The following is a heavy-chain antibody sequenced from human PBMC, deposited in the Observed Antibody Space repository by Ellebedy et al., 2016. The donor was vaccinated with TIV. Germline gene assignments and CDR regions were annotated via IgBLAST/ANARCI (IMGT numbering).Heavy chain of an antibody. Sequence: GGSLRLSXTASGFDFDDHAMHWVRQAPGKGLEWLSGISWNSFDINYADSVRGRFTTSRDNAKNSLYLQMDSLRTEDTALYFCAKLGCSNGICYQLDSWGQGTLVIVSS. V-gene: IGHV3-9*01. D-gene: IGHD2-8*01. CDR3: AKLGCSNGICYQLDS. CDR1: GFDFDDHA. CDR2: ISWNSFDI. J-gene: IGHJ4*02.